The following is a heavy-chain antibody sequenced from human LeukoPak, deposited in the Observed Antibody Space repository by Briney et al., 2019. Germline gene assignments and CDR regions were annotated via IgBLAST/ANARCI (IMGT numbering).Heavy chain of an antibody. J-gene: IGHJ4*02. CDR2: INPNSGGT. V-gene: IGHV1-2*02. CDR1: GYTFTGYY. Sequence: GSVKVSCKASGYTFTGYYIHWARQAPGQGLERMGWINPNSGGTNYAQKFQGRVTMARDTSISTAYMELSRLRSDDTAVYYCARSVPKRLPAAIERDDYWGQGTLVTVSS. CDR3: ARSVPKRLPAAIERDDY. D-gene: IGHD2-2*01.